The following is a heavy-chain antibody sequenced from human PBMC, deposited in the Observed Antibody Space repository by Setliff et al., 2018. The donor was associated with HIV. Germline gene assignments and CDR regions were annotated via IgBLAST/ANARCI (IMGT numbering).Heavy chain of an antibody. D-gene: IGHD6-13*01. J-gene: IGHJ4*02. CDR2: VFYSGST. Sequence: SETLSLTCTVSGAFFSSSSYSWGWIRQPPGKGLEWIGSVFYSGSTYYNPSLKSRVTISVDTSENQFSLKLSSVTAADTAVYYCARDGYSSSWYVISGSFDYWGQGILVTVSS. CDR3: ARDGYSSSWYVISGSFDY. V-gene: IGHV4-39*07. CDR1: GAFFSSSSYS.